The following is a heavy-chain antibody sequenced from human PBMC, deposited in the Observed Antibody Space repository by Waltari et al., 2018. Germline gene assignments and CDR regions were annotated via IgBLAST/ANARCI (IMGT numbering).Heavy chain of an antibody. V-gene: IGHV1-2*02. CDR1: GYTFTGYY. Sequence: QVQLVQSGAEVKKPGASVKVSCKASGYTFTGYYMHWVRQAPGQGLEWMGWINPNRGGTNYAQKFQGRVTMTRDTSISTAYMELSRLRSDDTAVYYCARVNPLSGAFDIWGQGTMVTVSS. CDR2: INPNRGGT. CDR3: ARVNPLSGAFDI. J-gene: IGHJ3*02.